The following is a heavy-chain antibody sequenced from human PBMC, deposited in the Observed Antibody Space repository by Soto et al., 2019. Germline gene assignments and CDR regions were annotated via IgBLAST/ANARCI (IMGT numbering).Heavy chain of an antibody. J-gene: IGHJ2*01. V-gene: IGHV3-48*03. CDR2: ISSSGSTI. CDR3: ARNNRLRSYWYFDI. CDR1: GFTFSSYE. Sequence: EVQLVESGGGLVQPGGSLRLSCAASGFTFSSYEMNWVRQAPGKGLEWVSYISSSGSTIYYADSVKGRFIISRDNAKNSLYLQMDSLRAEDTAVYYCARNNRLRSYWYFDIWGRGTLVTVSS. D-gene: IGHD5-12*01.